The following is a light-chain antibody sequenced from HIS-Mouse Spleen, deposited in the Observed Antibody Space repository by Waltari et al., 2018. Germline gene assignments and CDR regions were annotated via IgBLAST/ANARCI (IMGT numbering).Light chain of an antibody. CDR2: DVS. V-gene: IGLV2-14*03. J-gene: IGLJ3*02. CDR1: SSDVGGYHY. CDR3: SSYTSSSTRV. Sequence: QSALTQPASVSGSPGQSITISCTGTSSDVGGYHYVSWYQQHPGQAPKLMIYDVSNRPSGVSNRFSGSKSGNTASLTISGLQAEDEADYYCSSYTSSSTRVFGGGTKLTVL.